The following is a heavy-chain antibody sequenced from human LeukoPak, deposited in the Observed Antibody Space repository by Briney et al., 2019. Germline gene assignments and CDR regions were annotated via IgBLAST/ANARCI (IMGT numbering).Heavy chain of an antibody. CDR1: GFTFSSYS. D-gene: IGHD1-26*01. CDR3: TTMGSGYYMDV. J-gene: IGHJ6*03. V-gene: IGHV3-15*01. Sequence: GGSLRLSCAASGFTFSSYSMSWVRQAPGKGLEWVGRIKSKTDGGTTDYAAPVKGRFIISRDDSKNTLYLQMNSLKTEDTAVYYCTTMGSGYYMDVWGKGTTVTVSS. CDR2: IKSKTDGGTT.